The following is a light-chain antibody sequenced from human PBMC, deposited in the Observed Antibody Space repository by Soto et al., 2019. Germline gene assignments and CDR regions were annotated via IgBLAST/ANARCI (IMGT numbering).Light chain of an antibody. CDR3: QQSYSTLWT. CDR2: AAS. CDR1: QTMSSY. V-gene: IGKV1-39*01. J-gene: IGKJ1*01. Sequence: DIQMTQSPSSLSASVGDRVTITCRASQTMSSYLNWYQQKPGKAPKLLIYAASSLQSGVPSRFSGGGSGTEFTLTISSLQPEDFATYYCQQSYSTLWTFCQGTKVEIK.